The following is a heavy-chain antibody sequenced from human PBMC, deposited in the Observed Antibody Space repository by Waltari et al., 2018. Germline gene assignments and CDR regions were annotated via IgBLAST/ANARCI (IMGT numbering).Heavy chain of an antibody. J-gene: IGHJ6*03. CDR2: MYTVGST. D-gene: IGHD3-3*01. Sequence: EVQLVESGGGLIQSGGSLRLSCAVSGFNVSHNYMSWVRQAPGKGLELVSVMYTVGSTFYADSVRGRFTISRDNAMNTLFLRMNILRGEDTAVYYGARGHTISGGDYMDVWGKGTTVIVSS. CDR1: GFNVSHNY. V-gene: IGHV3-53*01. CDR3: ARGHTISGGDYMDV.